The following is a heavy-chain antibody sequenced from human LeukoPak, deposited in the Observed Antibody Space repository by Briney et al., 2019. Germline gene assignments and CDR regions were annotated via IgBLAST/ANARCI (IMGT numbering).Heavy chain of an antibody. Sequence: NPSQTLSLTCTVSGGSISSGDYYWSWIRRPPGKGLEWIGYIYYSGSTYYNPSLKSRVTISVDTSKNQFSLKLSSVTAADTAVYYCTREVHDSSGYYNLDYWGQGTLVTVSS. J-gene: IGHJ4*02. D-gene: IGHD3-22*01. CDR1: GGSISSGDYY. CDR3: TREVHDSSGYYNLDY. CDR2: IYYSGST. V-gene: IGHV4-30-4*01.